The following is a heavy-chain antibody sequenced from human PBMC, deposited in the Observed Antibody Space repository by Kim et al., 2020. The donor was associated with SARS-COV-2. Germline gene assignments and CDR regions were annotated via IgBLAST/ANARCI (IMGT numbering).Heavy chain of an antibody. Sequence: SETLSLTCAASGGSISSSNWWSWVRQPPGKGLEWIGEIYHSGSTNYNPSLKSRVTISVDKSKNQFSLKLSSVTAADTAVYYCARRDGSGSYYSRIFDYWGQGPLVTVST. V-gene: IGHV4-4*02. CDR1: GGSISSSNW. CDR3: ARRDGSGSYYSRIFDY. D-gene: IGHD3-10*01. CDR2: IYHSGST. J-gene: IGHJ4*02.